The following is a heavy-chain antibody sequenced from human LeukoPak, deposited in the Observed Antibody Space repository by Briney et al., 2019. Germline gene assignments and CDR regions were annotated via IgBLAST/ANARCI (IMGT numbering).Heavy chain of an antibody. CDR2: ISSSSTYI. D-gene: IGHD4-17*01. J-gene: IGHJ5*02. CDR3: ARDPRAVTTPSNWFDP. CDR1: GFTFTSYS. V-gene: IGHV3-21*01. Sequence: GGSLRLSCASSGFTFTSYSMNWVRQAPGRGLECGSSISSSSTYIYYADSVKGRFTISRDNAKNSLYLQMNSLRAEDTAVYYCARDPRAVTTPSNWFDPWGQGTLVTVSS.